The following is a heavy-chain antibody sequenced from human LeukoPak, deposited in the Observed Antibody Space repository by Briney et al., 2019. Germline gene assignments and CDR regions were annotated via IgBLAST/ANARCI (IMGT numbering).Heavy chain of an antibody. CDR3: EKVRPGYSSGWRTGHYFDY. CDR1: GFTFSSYA. V-gene: IGHV3-23*01. J-gene: IGHJ4*02. D-gene: IGHD6-19*01. CDR2: ISGSGGST. Sequence: GGSLRLSCAASGFTFSSYAMSWVRQAPGKGLEWVSAISGSGGSTYYADSVKGRFTISRDNSKNTLYLQMNSLRAEDTAVYYCEKVRPGYSSGWRTGHYFDYWGQGTLVTVSS.